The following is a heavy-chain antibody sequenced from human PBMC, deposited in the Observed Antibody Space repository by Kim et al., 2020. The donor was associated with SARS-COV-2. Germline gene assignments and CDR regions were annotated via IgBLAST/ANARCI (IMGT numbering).Heavy chain of an antibody. J-gene: IGHJ3*02. V-gene: IGHV3-11*04. CDR3: ARDLVVRGVIVGAFDI. D-gene: IGHD3-10*01. Sequence: SVKGRFTISRDNAKNSLYLQMNSLRAEDTAVYYCARDLVVRGVIVGAFDIWGQGTMVTVSS.